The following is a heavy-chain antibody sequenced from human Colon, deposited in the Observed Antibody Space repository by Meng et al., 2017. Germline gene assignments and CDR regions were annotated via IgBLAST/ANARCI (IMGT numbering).Heavy chain of an antibody. V-gene: IGHV4-61*03. CDR3: ARVNGDFDEAWFDP. J-gene: IGHJ5*02. CDR2: IYYTGNT. CDR1: GASVSSDSHY. D-gene: IGHD4-17*01. Sequence: GSGPVLVGPSGPLVLPFTCPGASVSSDSHYWSWIRQSPGKGLEWIGYIYYTGNTNYNPSLASRVSMSLDTSKNHFSLHLTSVTAADTAIYYCARVNGDFDEAWFDPWGQGTLVTVSS.